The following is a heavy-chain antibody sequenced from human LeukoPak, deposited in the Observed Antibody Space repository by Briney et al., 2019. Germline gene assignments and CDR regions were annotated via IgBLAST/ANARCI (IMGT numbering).Heavy chain of an antibody. CDR1: GGSVGSYF. V-gene: IGHV4-59*08. J-gene: IGHJ5*01. Sequence: SETLSLTCTVSGGSVGSYFWSWIRQPLGKGLEWIGYIYNNGNKNYNPSLKSRISISVDTSNNQFSLKLSSVTAADTALYYCARYSWSGSNPGSWFDPWGQGTLVTVSS. CDR3: ARYSWSGSNPGSWFDP. CDR2: IYNNGNK. D-gene: IGHD1-14*01.